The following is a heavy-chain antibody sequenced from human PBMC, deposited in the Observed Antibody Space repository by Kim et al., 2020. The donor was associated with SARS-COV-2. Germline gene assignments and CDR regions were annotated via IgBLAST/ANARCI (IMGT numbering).Heavy chain of an antibody. V-gene: IGHV3-53*01. D-gene: IGHD6-6*01. CDR1: GFTVSSNY. CDR2: IYSGGST. J-gene: IGHJ3*02. Sequence: GGSLRLSCAASGFTVSSNYMSWVRQAPGKGLEWVSVIYSGGSTYYADSVKGRFTISRDNSKNTLYLQMNSLRAEDTAVYYCARDPNSSSLGGEAFDIWGQGTMVTVSS. CDR3: ARDPNSSSLGGEAFDI.